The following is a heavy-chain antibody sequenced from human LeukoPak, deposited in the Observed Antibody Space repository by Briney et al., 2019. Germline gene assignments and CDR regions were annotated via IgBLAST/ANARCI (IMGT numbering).Heavy chain of an antibody. CDR3: AKGGGSAFVELFSSFDP. CDR1: GFTFGNYG. CDR2: ISWNSGSI. J-gene: IGHJ5*02. D-gene: IGHD3-10*01. V-gene: IGHV3-9*01. Sequence: GGSLRLSCAASGFTFGNYGMHWVRQAPGKGLEWVSCISWNSGSIAYADSVKGRFTISRDNAKNSLYLQMNSLRPEDTALYYCAKGGGSAFVELFSSFDPWGQGTLVTVSS.